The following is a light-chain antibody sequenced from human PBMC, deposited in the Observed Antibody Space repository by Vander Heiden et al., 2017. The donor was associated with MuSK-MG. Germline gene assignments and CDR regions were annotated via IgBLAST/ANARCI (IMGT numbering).Light chain of an antibody. V-gene: IGKV1-NL1*01. Sequence: DIQMTQSPSFLSASLRDRVTITCRASQGISNSVAWYQQKPGKAPKLLLYAAARLESGVPSRFSGSGSGTEYTLTISRLQPEDLATYYCQQDFSTPQTFGQGTKLEIK. CDR1: QGISNS. CDR3: QQDFSTPQT. J-gene: IGKJ2*01. CDR2: AAA.